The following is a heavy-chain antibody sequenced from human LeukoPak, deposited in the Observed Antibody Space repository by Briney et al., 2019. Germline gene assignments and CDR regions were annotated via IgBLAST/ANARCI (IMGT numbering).Heavy chain of an antibody. Sequence: GGSLRLSCAASGFTFSSYGMHWVRQAPGKGLEWVAYIRYDGSNKYYADSVKGRFTISRDNSKNTLYLQMNSLRAEDTAVYYCAKERASSSIAVAVDYWGQGTLVTVSS. CDR1: GFTFSSYG. J-gene: IGHJ4*02. CDR3: AKERASSSIAVAVDY. D-gene: IGHD6-19*01. V-gene: IGHV3-30*02. CDR2: IRYDGSNK.